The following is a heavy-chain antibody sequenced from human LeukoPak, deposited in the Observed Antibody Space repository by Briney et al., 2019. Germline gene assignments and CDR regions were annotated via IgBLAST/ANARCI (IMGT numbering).Heavy chain of an antibody. J-gene: IGHJ5*02. D-gene: IGHD2-15*01. CDR2: INPNSGGT. CDR1: GYTFTGYY. CDR3: ARSWGVVVAATNNWFDP. V-gene: IGHV1-2*02. Sequence: GASVKVSCKASGYTFTGYYMHWVRQAPGQGLEWMGWINPNSGGTNYAQKFQGRVTMTRDTSISTAYMELSRLRSDDTAVYYCARSWGVVVAATNNWFDPWGQGTLVTVSS.